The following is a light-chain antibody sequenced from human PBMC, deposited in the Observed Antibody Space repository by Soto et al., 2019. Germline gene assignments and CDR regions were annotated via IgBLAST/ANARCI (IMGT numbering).Light chain of an antibody. CDR2: DVS. CDR1: SSDVGAYNY. J-gene: IGLJ2*01. V-gene: IGLV2-11*01. Sequence: QSALTQPRSVSGSPGQSVTISCTGTSSDVGAYNYVSWYQHLPGKAPKFIIYDVSKRPSGVPDRFSGSKSGNTASLTISGLQAEDEAEYYCCSYAGSDSYVIFGGGTQLTV. CDR3: CSYAGSDSYVI.